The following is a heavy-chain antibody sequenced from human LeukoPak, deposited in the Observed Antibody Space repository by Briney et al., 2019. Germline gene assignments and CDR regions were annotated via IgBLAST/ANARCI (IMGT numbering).Heavy chain of an antibody. V-gene: IGHV4-61*02. Sequence: SETLSLTCTVSGGSISSGSYYWSWIRQPAGKGLEWIGRIYTSGSTNYNPSLKSRLTISVDTSKNQFSLKLSSVTADTAVYYCARESTGFGEFVWFDPWGQGTLVTVSS. CDR1: GGSISSGSYY. J-gene: IGHJ5*02. D-gene: IGHD3-10*01. CDR2: IYTSGST. CDR3: ARESTGFGEFVWFDP.